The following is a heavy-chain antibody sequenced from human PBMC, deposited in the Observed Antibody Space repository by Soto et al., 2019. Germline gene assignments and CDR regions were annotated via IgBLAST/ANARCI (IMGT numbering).Heavy chain of an antibody. CDR1: GYTFTGYY. V-gene: IGHV1-2*02. J-gene: IGHJ5*02. CDR2: INPNSGGT. Sequence: ASVKVSCKASGYTFTGYYMHWVRQAPGQGPEWMGWINPNSGGTNYAQRFQGRVTMTRDTSISTAYMELSRLRSDDTAVYYCARARTLDYYDSSGYYFPWGQGTLVTVSS. D-gene: IGHD3-22*01. CDR3: ARARTLDYYDSSGYYFP.